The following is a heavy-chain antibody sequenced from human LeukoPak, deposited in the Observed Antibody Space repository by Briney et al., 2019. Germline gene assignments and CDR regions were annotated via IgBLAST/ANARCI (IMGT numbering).Heavy chain of an antibody. CDR3: ARDVRIAAASHGMDV. CDR1: GGSISSTNYY. CDR2: IYYSGST. D-gene: IGHD6-13*01. J-gene: IGHJ6*02. Sequence: SETLSLTCTVSGGSISSTNYYWGWIRQPPGKGLEWIGYIYYSGSTNYNPSLKSRVTISVDTSKSQFSLKLSSVTAADTAVYYCARDVRIAAASHGMDVWGQGTTVTVSS. V-gene: IGHV4-61*01.